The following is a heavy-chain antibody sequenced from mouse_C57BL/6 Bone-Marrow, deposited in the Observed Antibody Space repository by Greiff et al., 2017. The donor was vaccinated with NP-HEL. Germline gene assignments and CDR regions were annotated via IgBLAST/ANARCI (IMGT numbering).Heavy chain of an antibody. J-gene: IGHJ3*01. D-gene: IGHD2-3*01. CDR3: ARWESDGGFAY. Sequence: QVQLQQPGAELVRPGTSVKLSCKASGYTFTSYWMHWVKQRPGQGLEWIGVIDPSDSYTNYNQKFKGKATLTVDTSSSTAYMQLSSLTSEDSAVYYGARWESDGGFAYWGQGTLVTVSA. CDR1: GYTFTSYW. V-gene: IGHV1-59*01. CDR2: IDPSDSYT.